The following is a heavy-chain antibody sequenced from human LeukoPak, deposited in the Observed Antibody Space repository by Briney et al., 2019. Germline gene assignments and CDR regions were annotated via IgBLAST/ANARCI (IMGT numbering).Heavy chain of an antibody. J-gene: IGHJ3*02. V-gene: IGHV3-53*01. CDR2: ITSGGNT. D-gene: IGHD1-26*01. CDR1: GFTVSSNY. CDR3: ARGGDIVGATRFAFDI. Sequence: PGGSLRLSCAASGFTVSSNYMSWVRQAPGKGLEWVSVITSGGNTYYADSVRGRFTTSRDSSKNTLYLQMNSLRAEDTAVYYCARGGDIVGATRFAFDIWGQGTMVTVSS.